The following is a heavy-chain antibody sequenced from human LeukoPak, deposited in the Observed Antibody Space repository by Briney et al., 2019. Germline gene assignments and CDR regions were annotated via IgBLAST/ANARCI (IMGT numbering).Heavy chain of an antibody. CDR3: ATFIHDLKLGSGFDY. Sequence: SETLSLTCTVSGGSISSYYWSWIRQPPGKGLEWIGYIYYSGSTNYNPSLKSRVTISEDTSKNQFSLKLSSVTAADTAVYYCATFIHDLKLGSGFDYWGQGTLVTVSS. V-gene: IGHV4-59*08. CDR2: IYYSGST. J-gene: IGHJ4*02. D-gene: IGHD3-10*01. CDR1: GGSISSYY.